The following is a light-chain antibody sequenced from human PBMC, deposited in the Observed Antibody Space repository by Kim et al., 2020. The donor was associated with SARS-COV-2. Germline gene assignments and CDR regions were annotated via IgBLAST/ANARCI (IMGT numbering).Light chain of an antibody. V-gene: IGKV3-15*01. CDR2: GAS. CDR3: QQYNNWPPLT. J-gene: IGKJ4*01. Sequence: VSPGERAPLSCRASQSVSSDLAWYQQKSGQAPRLLIYGASTRATGIPARFSGSGSGTEFTLTISSLQSEDFAVYYCQQYNNWPPLTFGGGTKVEI. CDR1: QSVSSD.